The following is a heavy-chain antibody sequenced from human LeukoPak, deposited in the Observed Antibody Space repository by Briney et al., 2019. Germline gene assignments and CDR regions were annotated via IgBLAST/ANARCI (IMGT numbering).Heavy chain of an antibody. V-gene: IGHV3-7*01. Sequence: GGSLRLSCAASGFSFGSYWMGWVRQAPGKGLEWVANIKQDGSEKYYVDSVKGRFTISRDNAKNSLHLQMNSLRAEDTAVYYCAKYCGGDCDQGAFDIWGQGTMVTVSS. CDR1: GFSFGSYW. J-gene: IGHJ3*02. CDR2: IKQDGSEK. D-gene: IGHD2-21*01. CDR3: AKYCGGDCDQGAFDI.